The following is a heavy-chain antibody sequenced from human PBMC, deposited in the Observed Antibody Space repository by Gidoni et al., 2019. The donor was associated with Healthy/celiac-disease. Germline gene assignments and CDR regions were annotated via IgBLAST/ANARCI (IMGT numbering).Heavy chain of an antibody. V-gene: IGHV3-9*01. CDR1: GFTFDDYA. CDR2: ISWNSGSI. CDR3: AKGRYYYDSSGQDY. J-gene: IGHJ4*02. D-gene: IGHD3-22*01. Sequence: EVQLVESGGGLVQPGRSLRLSCAASGFTFDDYAMHWVRQAPGKGLEWVSGISWNSGSIGYADSVKGRFTISRDNAKNSLYLQMNSLRAEDTALYYCAKGRYYYDSSGQDYWGQGTLVTVSS.